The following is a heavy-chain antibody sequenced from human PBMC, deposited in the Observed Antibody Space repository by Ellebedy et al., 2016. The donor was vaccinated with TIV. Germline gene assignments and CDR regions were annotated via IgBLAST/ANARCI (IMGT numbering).Heavy chain of an antibody. D-gene: IGHD1-26*01. CDR2: IDWDDDK. CDR1: GFSLKTTGMC. CDR3: ARILGRELPADVFDI. J-gene: IGHJ3*02. V-gene: IGHV2-70*11. Sequence: SGPTLVKPTQTLTLTCTFSGFSLKTTGMCVSWIRQPPGKALEWLARIDWDDDKYYTTSLKTRLTISKDTSKNQVVLIMTDMDPVDTATYYCARILGRELPADVFDIWGQGTMVTVSS.